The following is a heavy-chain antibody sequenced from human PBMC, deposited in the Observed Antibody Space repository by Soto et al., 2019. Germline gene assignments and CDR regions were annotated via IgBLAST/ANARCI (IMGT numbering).Heavy chain of an antibody. CDR2: ISSSSSYT. V-gene: IGHV3-11*05. Sequence: PGGSLRLSCAASGFTFSGYYMNWIRQAPGKGLEWVSYISSSSSYTNYADSVKGRFTISRDNAKNSLYLQMNSLRAEDTAVYYCARGPDRSSWPYNWFDPWGQGTLVTVSS. CDR3: ARGPDRSSWPYNWFDP. CDR1: GFTFSGYY. J-gene: IGHJ5*02. D-gene: IGHD6-13*01.